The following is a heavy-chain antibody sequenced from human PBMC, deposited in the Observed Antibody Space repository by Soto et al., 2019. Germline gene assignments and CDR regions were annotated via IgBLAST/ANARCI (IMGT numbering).Heavy chain of an antibody. D-gene: IGHD2-2*01. Sequence: SETLSLTGTVSGGSISGGSNYWGWIRQPPGKGLEWIGSIYYGGSTYYNPSLKSRVTISVDTSKNQFSLKLTSVTDADTAVYYCARDRSTRWFFTCGRGVLV. CDR2: IYYGGST. CDR3: ARDRSTRWFFT. J-gene: IGHJ5*02. CDR1: GGSISGGSNY. V-gene: IGHV4-39*02.